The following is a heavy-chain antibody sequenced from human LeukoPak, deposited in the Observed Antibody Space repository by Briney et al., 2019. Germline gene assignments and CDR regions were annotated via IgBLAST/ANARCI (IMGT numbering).Heavy chain of an antibody. CDR3: TRDLSTMVRGVIGYYYYYMDV. V-gene: IGHV3-49*04. Sequence: PGGSLRLSCTASGFTFGDYAMSWVRQAPGKVLEWVGFIRSKAYGGTTEYAASVKGRFTISRDDSKSIAYLQMNSLKTEDTAVYYCTRDLSTMVRGVIGYYYYYMDVWGKGTTVTISS. D-gene: IGHD3-10*01. J-gene: IGHJ6*03. CDR2: IRSKAYGGTT. CDR1: GFTFGDYA.